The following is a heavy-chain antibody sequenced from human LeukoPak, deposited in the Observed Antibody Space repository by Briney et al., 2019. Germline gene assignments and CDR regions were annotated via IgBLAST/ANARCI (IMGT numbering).Heavy chain of an antibody. D-gene: IGHD3-10*01. J-gene: IGHJ4*02. CDR3: ATVAVIRGVTYFDY. Sequence: SETLSLTCTVSVDSISGYCWSWIRQPPGKGLEWIGYMYYSGNTNYNPSLKSRLTTSLDTSKNQFSLKLSSVTAADTAVYYCATVAVIRGVTYFDYWGQGTLVTVSS. CDR2: MYYSGNT. V-gene: IGHV4-59*01. CDR1: VDSISGYC.